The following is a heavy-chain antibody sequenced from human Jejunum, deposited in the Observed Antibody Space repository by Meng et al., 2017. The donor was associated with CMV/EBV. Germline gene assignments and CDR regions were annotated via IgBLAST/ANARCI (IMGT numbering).Heavy chain of an antibody. Sequence: CAASGLTISSAWINWVRQAPGKGLEWVGRIKSKASGGTIDHSAAVQGRFTIFRDDSKNTLFLQMNSLRTEDTAVYYCTWDYYGSFAGWGQGTLVTVSS. V-gene: IGHV3-15*07. CDR3: TWDYYGSFAG. CDR1: GLTISSAW. J-gene: IGHJ4*02. CDR2: IKSKASGGTI. D-gene: IGHD3-10*01.